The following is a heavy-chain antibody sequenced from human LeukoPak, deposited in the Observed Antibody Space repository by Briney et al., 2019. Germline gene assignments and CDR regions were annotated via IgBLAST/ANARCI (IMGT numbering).Heavy chain of an antibody. CDR1: GGSISSGSYY. D-gene: IGHD6-19*01. J-gene: IGHJ3*02. Sequence: PSETLSLTCTVSGGSISSGSYYWSWIRQPAGKGLEWIGRICTSGSTNYNPSLKSRVTISVVTSKNQFSPKLSSVTAADTAVYYCARHKYSSGWPPEGAFDIWGQGTMVTVSS. V-gene: IGHV4-61*02. CDR3: ARHKYSSGWPPEGAFDI. CDR2: ICTSGST.